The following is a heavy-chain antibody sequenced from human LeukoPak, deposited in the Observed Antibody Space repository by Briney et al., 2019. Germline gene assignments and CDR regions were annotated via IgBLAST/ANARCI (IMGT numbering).Heavy chain of an antibody. CDR1: GYSFTSYW. V-gene: IGHV5-51*01. J-gene: IGHJ4*02. CDR2: IYPGDSDT. CDR3: ARHFKLTGDPPDY. Sequence: GESLKISCMGSGYSFTSYWIGWVRQMPGKGLEWMGIIYPGDSDTRYSPSFQGQVTISADKSISTAYLQWSSLKASDTAMYYCARHFKLTGDPPDYWGQGTLVTVSS. D-gene: IGHD7-27*01.